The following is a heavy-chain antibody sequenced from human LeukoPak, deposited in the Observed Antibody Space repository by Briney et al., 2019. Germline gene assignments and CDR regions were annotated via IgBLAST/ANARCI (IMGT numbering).Heavy chain of an antibody. D-gene: IGHD1-26*01. J-gene: IGHJ4*02. CDR3: AKESNGRRFDFDY. Sequence: ASVKVSCKASGYTFTGYYMHWVRQAPGQGLEWMGRINPSSGGTNYAQKFQGRVTMTRDTSISTAYMELSRLRSDDTALYYCAKESNGRRFDFDYWGQGTLATVSS. CDR1: GYTFTGYY. CDR2: INPSSGGT. V-gene: IGHV1-2*06.